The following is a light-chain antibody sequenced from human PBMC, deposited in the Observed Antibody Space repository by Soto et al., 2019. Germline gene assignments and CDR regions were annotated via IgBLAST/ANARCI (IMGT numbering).Light chain of an antibody. Sequence: DIQMTQSPSSLSAVVGDRVTITCRASRGIGDRLAWFQQKPGKAPQFLIQAASNLQSGVPSRFSGSESGTEFILSINSLQPEDIATYYCLQVSSFPRTFGQGTKVEIK. J-gene: IGKJ1*01. CDR2: AAS. V-gene: IGKV1-12*01. CDR3: LQVSSFPRT. CDR1: RGIGDR.